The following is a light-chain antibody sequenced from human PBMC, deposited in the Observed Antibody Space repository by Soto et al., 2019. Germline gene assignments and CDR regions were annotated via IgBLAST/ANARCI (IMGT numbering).Light chain of an antibody. V-gene: IGLV2-14*01. Sequence: QSVLTQPASVSGSPGQSITIYCTGTSSDVGGYNYVCWYQQHPGKAPKLIIYDVTNRPSGIANRFSGSKSGNTASLSISGLQAEDEADYYCSSYTSSSTVVFGEGTKVTVL. CDR2: DVT. CDR1: SSDVGGYNY. J-gene: IGLJ2*01. CDR3: SSYTSSSTVV.